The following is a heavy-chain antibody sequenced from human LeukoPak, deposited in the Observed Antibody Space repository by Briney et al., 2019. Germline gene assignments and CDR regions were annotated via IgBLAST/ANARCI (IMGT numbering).Heavy chain of an antibody. D-gene: IGHD6-13*01. CDR2: VDHTGST. V-gene: IGHV4-59*01. CDR1: DDSITMYY. CDR3: ARISSSNWYNERGAFDV. Sequence: PSETLSLTCTVSDDSITMYYWTWIRQPPGKGLEWIGYVDHTGSTKFNPSLNGRVSISRDTSNNFFSLRLRSVTAADTAVYYCARISSSNWYNERGAFDVWGQGTMVTVSS. J-gene: IGHJ3*01.